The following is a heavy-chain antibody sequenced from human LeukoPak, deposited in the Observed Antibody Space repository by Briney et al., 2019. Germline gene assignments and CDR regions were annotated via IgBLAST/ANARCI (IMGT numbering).Heavy chain of an antibody. CDR2: VSHSGSS. V-gene: IGHV4-34*01. CDR3: ASGIFYGGRNQYIWLDL. J-gene: IGHJ5*02. D-gene: IGHD4-23*01. Sequence: PSETLSLTCAVYGGPFRGFFWSWIRQAPGKGLEWIGEVSHSGSSNYNPSLKSRINISLDTSKSQFSLRLTSVTAADTAVYYCASGIFYGGRNQYIWLDLWGQGTLVTVSS. CDR1: GGPFRGFF.